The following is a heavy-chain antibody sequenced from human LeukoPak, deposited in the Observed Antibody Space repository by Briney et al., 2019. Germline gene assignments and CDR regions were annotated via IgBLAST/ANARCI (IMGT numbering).Heavy chain of an antibody. Sequence: PGGSLRLSCAASGFTFSRYEMNWVRQAPGKGLEWVSYISSSGSTIYYADSVKGRFTISRDNAKNSLYLQMNSLRAEDTAVYYCASTPYYFDYWGQGTLVTVSS. J-gene: IGHJ4*02. CDR1: GFTFSRYE. CDR2: ISSSGSTI. D-gene: IGHD5/OR15-5a*01. V-gene: IGHV3-48*03. CDR3: ASTPYYFDY.